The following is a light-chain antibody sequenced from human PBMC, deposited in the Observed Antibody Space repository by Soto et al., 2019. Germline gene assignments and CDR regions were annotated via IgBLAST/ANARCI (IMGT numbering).Light chain of an antibody. V-gene: IGKV1-5*03. Sequence: DIPMTQSPSTLSASVGDRVTITCRASQSISSWLAWYQQKPGKAPKLLIYKASSLESGVPSRFSGSGSGTEFTLTISSLQPDDFATYYCHQYNSYPYTFGQGTKLEIK. CDR3: HQYNSYPYT. J-gene: IGKJ2*01. CDR1: QSISSW. CDR2: KAS.